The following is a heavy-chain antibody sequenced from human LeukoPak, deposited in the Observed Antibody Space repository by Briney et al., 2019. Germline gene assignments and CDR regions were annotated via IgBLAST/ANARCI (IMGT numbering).Heavy chain of an antibody. CDR2: LNPNSSGT. V-gene: IGHV1-2*02. J-gene: IGHJ5*02. CDR3: AREFLGGKGCLDP. Sequence: ASVKVSCKASGYTFTDYDIYWVRQAPGQGLEYMGWLNPNSSGTNYAQKFQGRVTMTRDTSISTAYMELSRLRSDDTAIYYCAREFLGGKGCLDPWGQGTLVTVSS. CDR1: GYTFTDYD. D-gene: IGHD3-16*01.